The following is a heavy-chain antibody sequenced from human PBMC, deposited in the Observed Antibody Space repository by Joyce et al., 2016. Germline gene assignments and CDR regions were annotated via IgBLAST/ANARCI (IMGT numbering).Heavy chain of an antibody. Sequence: QVQLEQSGTEVKKPGASMRVSCKASGYTFTNYDISWVRQAPGQGLEWMAWISAYTGNSNFAPKFHDRVTMTTDTSTNTAYMDLRGLTSDDTAMYYCARSPKTYYYDTTGYHFFDHWGQGTLVTVSS. V-gene: IGHV1-18*01. CDR3: ARSPKTYYYDTTGYHFFDH. J-gene: IGHJ4*02. D-gene: IGHD3-22*01. CDR2: ISAYTGNS. CDR1: GYTFTNYD.